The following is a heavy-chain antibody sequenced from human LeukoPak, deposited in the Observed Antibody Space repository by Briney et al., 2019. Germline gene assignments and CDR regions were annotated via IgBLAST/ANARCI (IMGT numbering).Heavy chain of an antibody. CDR2: INPKSGGT. Sequence: GASVKVSCKASGYTFTDYYMHWVRQAPGQGLEWMAWINPKSGGTNYTQKFQGRVTMTRDTSINTAYMELRSLRSDDTAVYYCARDRCSGGSCFADYWGQGTLVTVSS. CDR1: GYTFTDYY. D-gene: IGHD2-15*01. J-gene: IGHJ4*02. V-gene: IGHV1-2*02. CDR3: ARDRCSGGSCFADY.